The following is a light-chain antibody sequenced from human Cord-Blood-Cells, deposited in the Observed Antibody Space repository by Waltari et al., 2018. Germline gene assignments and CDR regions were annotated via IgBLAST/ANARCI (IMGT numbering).Light chain of an antibody. CDR3: QQSYSTPRG. CDR2: AAS. V-gene: IGKV1-39*01. Sequence: DIQMTQSPSSLSASVGDRVTITCRASQSISSYLNWYQQKPGKAPKLLIYAASSLQSGVPSRCSGSGSGTDFTLTISNLQPEDFATYYCQQSYSTPRGFGPGFKVDIK. J-gene: IGKJ3*01. CDR1: QSISSY.